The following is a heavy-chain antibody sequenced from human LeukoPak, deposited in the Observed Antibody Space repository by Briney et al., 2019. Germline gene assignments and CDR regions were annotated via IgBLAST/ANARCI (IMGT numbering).Heavy chain of an antibody. CDR2: INPNSGGT. CDR3: ARYRVDSSSWFDY. CDR1: GYTFTGYY. V-gene: IGHV1-2*02. Sequence: ASVKVSCKASGYTFTGYYMHWVRQAPGQGLEWMGWINPNSGGTNYAQKFQGRVTMTRDTSISTAYMELSRLRSDDTAVYYCARYRVDSSSWFDYWGQGTLVTVSS. J-gene: IGHJ4*02. D-gene: IGHD6-13*01.